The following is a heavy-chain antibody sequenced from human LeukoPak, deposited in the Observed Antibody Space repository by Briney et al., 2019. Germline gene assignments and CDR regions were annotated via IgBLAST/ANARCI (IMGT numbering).Heavy chain of an antibody. Sequence: PGGSLRLSCAASGFTFSSYSMNWVRQAPGKGLEWVSYISSSSSTIYYADSVKGRFTISRDNAKNSLYLQMNSLRAEDTAVYYCARDLPIIAVAGTGGLDYWGQGTLVTVSS. CDR2: ISSSSSTI. D-gene: IGHD6-19*01. CDR1: GFTFSSYS. V-gene: IGHV3-48*01. J-gene: IGHJ4*02. CDR3: ARDLPIIAVAGTGGLDY.